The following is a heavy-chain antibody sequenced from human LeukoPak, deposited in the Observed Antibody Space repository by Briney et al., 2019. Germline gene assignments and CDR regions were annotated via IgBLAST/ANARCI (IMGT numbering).Heavy chain of an antibody. CDR2: IKQDGSEK. CDR1: GFTFSSYS. V-gene: IGHV3-7*01. J-gene: IGHJ4*02. D-gene: IGHD6-13*01. Sequence: GGALRLSCAASGFTFSSYSMNWVRQAPGKELEWVANIKQDGSEKYYVDSVKGRFTISRDNAKNSLYLQMNSLRAEDTAVYYCARDGGSSSWYPTLDYWGQGTLVTVSS. CDR3: ARDGGSSSWYPTLDY.